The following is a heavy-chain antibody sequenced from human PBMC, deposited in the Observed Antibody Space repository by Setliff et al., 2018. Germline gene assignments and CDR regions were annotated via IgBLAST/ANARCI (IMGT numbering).Heavy chain of an antibody. CDR1: GGSFSSYY. D-gene: IGHD6-19*01. J-gene: IGHJ6*03. CDR3: AREQWLDPPGYYYVDV. Sequence: SETLSLTCAVYGGSFSSYYWSWIRQPPGKGLEWIGHIYIGGSANYNPSLKSRVTMSIDTSKNQFSLKLNSVTAADMAVYYCAREQWLDPPGYYYVDVWAKGTTVTVSS. CDR2: IYIGGSA. V-gene: IGHV4-4*07.